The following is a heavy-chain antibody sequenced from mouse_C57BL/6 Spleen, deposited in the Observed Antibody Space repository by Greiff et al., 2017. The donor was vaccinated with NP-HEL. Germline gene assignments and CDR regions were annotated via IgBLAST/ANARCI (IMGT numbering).Heavy chain of an antibody. J-gene: IGHJ2*01. CDR1: GFTFSSYA. D-gene: IGHD2-5*01. CDR3: ARDRTYSNYFDY. CDR2: ISDGGSYT. V-gene: IGHV5-4*01. Sequence: VQLKESGGGLVKPGGSLKLSCAASGFTFSSYAMSWVRQTPEKRLEWVATISDGGSYTYYPDNVKGRFTISRDNAKNNLYLQMSHLKSEDTAMYYCARDRTYSNYFDYWGQGTTLTVSS.